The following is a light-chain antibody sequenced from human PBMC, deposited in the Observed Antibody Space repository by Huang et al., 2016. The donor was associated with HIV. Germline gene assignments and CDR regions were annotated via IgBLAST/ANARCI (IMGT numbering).Light chain of an antibody. CDR1: QNVFSN. CDR2: GAS. J-gene: IGKJ1*01. CDR3: QQYNNWPWT. Sequence: EIVMKQSPGPLSGTPGERATLSCRAGQNVFSNLAWYQQKPGQAPRLLIYGASTRATGIPARFSGSGSGTEFPLTITSLQSEDFAVYYCQQYNNWPWTFGQGTKVEIK. V-gene: IGKV3-15*01.